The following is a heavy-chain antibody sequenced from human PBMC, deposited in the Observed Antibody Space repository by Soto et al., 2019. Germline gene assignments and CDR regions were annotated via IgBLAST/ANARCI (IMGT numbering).Heavy chain of an antibody. CDR3: ARQNVATAMVTSWFDP. J-gene: IGHJ5*02. D-gene: IGHD5-18*01. CDR2: IDPSDSYT. V-gene: IGHV5-10-1*01. CDR1: GYSFTSYW. Sequence: GESLKISCKGSGYSFTSYWISWVRQMPGKGLEWMGRIDPSDSYTNYSPSFQCHVTISADKSISTAYLQWSSLKASDTAMYYCARQNVATAMVTSWFDPWGQGTLVTVSS.